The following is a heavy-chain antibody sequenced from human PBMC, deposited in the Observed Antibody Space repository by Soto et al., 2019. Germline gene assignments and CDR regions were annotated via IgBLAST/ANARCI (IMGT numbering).Heavy chain of an antibody. CDR2: INPNGGVT. J-gene: IGHJ6*03. CDR1: GDSFNDYY. D-gene: IGHD6-25*01. V-gene: IGHV1-2*04. Sequence: QVQLVQSGAEVRKRGASVTVSCRSSGDSFNDYYIHWVRQAPGQGFEWMGWINPNGGVTKYAQKFQGWVSMTRDTSIRTVYMQLSRLRSDDTAVYYCARESGAATATLDYYYFYMDVWGTGTTVTVSS. CDR3: ARESGAATATLDYYYFYMDV.